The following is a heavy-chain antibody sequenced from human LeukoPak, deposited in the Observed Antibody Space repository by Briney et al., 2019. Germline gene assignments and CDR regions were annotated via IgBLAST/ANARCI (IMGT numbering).Heavy chain of an antibody. D-gene: IGHD6-19*01. J-gene: IGHJ4*02. CDR3: AIGYSSGPLVPQY. CDR2: INHSGST. CDR1: GGSFSGYH. Sequence: PSETLSLTCAVYGGSFSGYHWSWIRQPPGKGLEWIGEINHSGSTNYNPSLKSRVTISVDTSKNQFSLKLSSVTAADTAVYYCAIGYSSGPLVPQYWGQGTLVTVSS. V-gene: IGHV4-34*01.